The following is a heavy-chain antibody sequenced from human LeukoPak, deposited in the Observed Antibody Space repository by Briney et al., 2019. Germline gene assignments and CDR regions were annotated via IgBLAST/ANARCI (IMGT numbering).Heavy chain of an antibody. Sequence: SETLSLTCAVSGGSISSSNWWSWVRQPPGKGLEWIGEINHSGSTNYNPSLKSRVTISVDTSKNQFSLKLSSVTAADTTVYYCARRRREYCSTTSCPDWYFDLWGRGTLVTVSS. CDR3: ARRRREYCSTTSCPDWYFDL. CDR1: GGSISSSNW. J-gene: IGHJ2*01. D-gene: IGHD2-2*01. CDR2: INHSGST. V-gene: IGHV4-4*02.